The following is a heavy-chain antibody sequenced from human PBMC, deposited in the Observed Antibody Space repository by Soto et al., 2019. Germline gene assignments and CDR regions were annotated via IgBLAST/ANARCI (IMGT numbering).Heavy chain of an antibody. J-gene: IGHJ6*02. D-gene: IGHD1-1*01. CDR3: GRDRSTRDTGPTGMDV. V-gene: IGHV1-18*01. CDR1: GYTFARYA. Sequence: QIQVVQSGPEVREPAASVEVSCKASGYTFARYAFSWVRQAPGQGPEWMGWISASNNNIHYAQKFEGRVTMFTDTSTNTAYMQLRSLTSDDTAFYYCGRDRSTRDTGPTGMDVWGQGTSVTVSS. CDR2: ISASNNNI.